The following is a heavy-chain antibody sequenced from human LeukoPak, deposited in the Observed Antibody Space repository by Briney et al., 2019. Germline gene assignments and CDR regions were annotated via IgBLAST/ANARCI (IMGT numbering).Heavy chain of an antibody. CDR2: IYYSGST. J-gene: IGHJ3*02. D-gene: IGHD3-3*01. CDR1: GASVSSGSYY. V-gene: IGHV4-61*01. Sequence: SETLSLTCTVSGASVSSGSYYWSWIRQPPGKGLEWIGYIYYSGSTNYNPSLKSRVTISVDTSKNQFSLKLSSVTAADTAVYYCARSGVDYDFWSGYYLYDAFDIWGQGTMVTVSS. CDR3: ARSGVDYDFWSGYYLYDAFDI.